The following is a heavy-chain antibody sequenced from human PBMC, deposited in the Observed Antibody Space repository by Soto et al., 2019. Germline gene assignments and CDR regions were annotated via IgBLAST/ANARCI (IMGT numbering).Heavy chain of an antibody. Sequence: SETLSLTCTVSGDSISGGASFWSWIRQPPGKGLEWIANVYYSGSSYYNPSLKGRLTISVDTTKNQFSLQLKSMTAADTAVYYCAKLSCTSSTCYFPGWFDPWGQGTLVTVSS. CDR1: GDSISGGASF. J-gene: IGHJ5*02. CDR2: VYYSGSS. D-gene: IGHD2-2*01. V-gene: IGHV4-31*03. CDR3: AKLSCTSSTCYFPGWFDP.